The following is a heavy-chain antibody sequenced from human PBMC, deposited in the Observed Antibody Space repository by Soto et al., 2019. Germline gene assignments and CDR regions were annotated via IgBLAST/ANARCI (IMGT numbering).Heavy chain of an antibody. D-gene: IGHD3-10*01. Sequence: SETLSLTCAVYGGSFSGYSWTWVRQPPGKGLEWIGEIYHSGSTNYNPSLKSRVTISVDKSKNQFSLKLSSVTAADTAVYYCARETGLGWGQGTLVTVSS. CDR3: ARETGLG. V-gene: IGHV4-34*01. J-gene: IGHJ4*02. CDR1: GGSFSGYS. CDR2: IYHSGST.